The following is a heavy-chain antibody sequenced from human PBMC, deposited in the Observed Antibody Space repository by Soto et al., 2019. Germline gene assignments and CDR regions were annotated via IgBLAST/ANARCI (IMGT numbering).Heavy chain of an antibody. CDR3: TTGAELVGATILTDY. CDR1: GFTFSNAW. V-gene: IGHV3-15*07. J-gene: IGHJ4*02. D-gene: IGHD1-26*01. Sequence: GGSLRLSCAASGFTFSNAWMNWVRQAPGKGLEWVGRIKSKTDGGTTDYAAPVKGRFTISRDDSKNTLYLQMNSLKTEDTAVYYCTTGAELVGATILTDYWGQGTLVTVSS. CDR2: IKSKTDGGTT.